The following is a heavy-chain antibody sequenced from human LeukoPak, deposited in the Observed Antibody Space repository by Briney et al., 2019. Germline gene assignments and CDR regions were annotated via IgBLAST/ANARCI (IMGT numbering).Heavy chain of an antibody. CDR3: ARDTVIVGATDY. J-gene: IGHJ4*02. CDR1: GFTFSSYE. CDR2: ISSSGSTI. V-gene: IGHV3-48*03. Sequence: GGSLRLSCAASGFTFSSYEMNWVRQAPGKGLEWVSYISSSGSTIYYADSVKGRFTISRDNAKNSLYLQMNSLRAEDTAVYYCARDTVIVGATDYWGQGTLVTVSS. D-gene: IGHD1-26*01.